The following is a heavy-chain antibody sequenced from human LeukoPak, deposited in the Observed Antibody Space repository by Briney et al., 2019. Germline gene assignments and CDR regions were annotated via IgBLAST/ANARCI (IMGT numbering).Heavy chain of an antibody. D-gene: IGHD6-19*01. CDR2: TYYRSKWYD. V-gene: IGHV6-1*01. Sequence: SQTLSLTCAISGDSVSSKNGAWNWIRQSPSRGLEWLGRTYYRSKWYDEYADSVKGRATISPDTSKNQFSLHVYSVTPEDTAVYYCARDLGTSGWYTFDFWGQGTLVTVS. CDR3: ARDLGTSGWYTFDF. CDR1: GDSVSSKNGA. J-gene: IGHJ5*01.